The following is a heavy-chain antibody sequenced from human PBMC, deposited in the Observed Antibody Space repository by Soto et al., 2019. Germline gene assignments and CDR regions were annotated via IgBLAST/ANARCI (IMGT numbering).Heavy chain of an antibody. V-gene: IGHV1-69*06. D-gene: IGHD5-12*01. CDR1: GGTFSSYA. J-gene: IGHJ6*02. Sequence: SVKVSCKASGGTFSSYAISWVRQAPGQGLEWMGGIITIFGTANYAQKFQGRVTITADKSTSTAYMELSSLRSEDTAVYYCARGRPRLGDGYNHYYYYGMDVWGQGTTVTVSS. CDR3: ARGRPRLGDGYNHYYYYGMDV. CDR2: IITIFGTA.